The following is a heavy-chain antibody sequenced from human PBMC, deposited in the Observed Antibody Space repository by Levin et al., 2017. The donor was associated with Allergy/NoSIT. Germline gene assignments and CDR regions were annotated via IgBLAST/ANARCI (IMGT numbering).Heavy chain of an antibody. CDR1: GFTFSTYS. Sequence: LSLTCAASGFTFSTYSMNWVRQAPGKGLEWVSFISSSSSIIYYADSVKGRFTISRDNTKNSLYLQMNSLRDEDTAVYYCARGGTSTGNIWGQGTMVTVSS. D-gene: IGHD2-2*01. V-gene: IGHV3-48*02. J-gene: IGHJ3*02. CDR3: ARGGTSTGNI. CDR2: ISSSSSII.